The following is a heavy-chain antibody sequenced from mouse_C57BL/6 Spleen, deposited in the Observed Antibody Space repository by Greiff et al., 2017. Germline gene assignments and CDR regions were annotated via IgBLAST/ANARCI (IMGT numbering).Heavy chain of an antibody. CDR3: ARGCDYDEGYAMDY. CDR1: GFTFSDYG. CDR2: ISSGSSTI. D-gene: IGHD2-4*01. V-gene: IGHV5-17*01. J-gene: IGHJ4*01. Sequence: DVKLVESGGGLVKPGGSLKLSCAASGFTFSDYGMHWVRQAPEKGLEWVAYISSGSSTIYYADTVKGRFTISRDNAKNTLFLQMTSLRSEDTAMYYCARGCDYDEGYAMDYWGQGTSVTVSS.